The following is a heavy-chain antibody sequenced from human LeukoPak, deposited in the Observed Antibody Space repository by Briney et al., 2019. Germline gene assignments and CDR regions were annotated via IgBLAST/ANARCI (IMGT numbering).Heavy chain of an antibody. CDR1: GYTFTGYY. D-gene: IGHD5-12*01. Sequence: ASVKVSCTASGYTFTGYYMHWVRQAPGQGLEWMGWINPNSGGTNYAQKFQGRVTMTRDTSISTAYMELSRLRSDDTAVYYCARVYRGYSGVYYYYGMDVWGQGTTVTVSS. V-gene: IGHV1-2*02. CDR3: ARVYRGYSGVYYYYGMDV. CDR2: INPNSGGT. J-gene: IGHJ6*02.